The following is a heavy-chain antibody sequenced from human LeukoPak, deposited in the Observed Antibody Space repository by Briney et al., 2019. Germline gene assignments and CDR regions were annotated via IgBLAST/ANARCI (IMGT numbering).Heavy chain of an antibody. CDR2: VFYTGST. J-gene: IGHJ5*02. Sequence: SDTLSLTCTVSGGSLNSYYWNWLRQSPGKGLDWIGYVFYTGSTNYNPSLKSRVTISADTSKNLFSLKLESVTAADTAIYYCAKGGHSSGWFNWFDRWGQGALVIVSS. CDR3: AKGGHSSGWFNWFDR. D-gene: IGHD6-19*01. V-gene: IGHV4-59*07. CDR1: GGSLNSYY.